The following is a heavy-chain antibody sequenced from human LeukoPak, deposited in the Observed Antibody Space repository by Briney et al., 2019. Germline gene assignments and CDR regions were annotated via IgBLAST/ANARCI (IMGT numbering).Heavy chain of an antibody. CDR1: GFTVSSNY. CDR3: ARESDTAMGIDY. J-gene: IGHJ4*02. V-gene: IGHV3-53*01. D-gene: IGHD5-18*01. CDR2: NSGGST. Sequence: GGSLRLSCAASGFTVSSNYMSWVRQAPGKGLEWVSVNSGGSTYYADSVKGRFTISRDNSKNTLYLQMNSLGAEDTAVYYCARESDTAMGIDYWGQGTLVTVSS.